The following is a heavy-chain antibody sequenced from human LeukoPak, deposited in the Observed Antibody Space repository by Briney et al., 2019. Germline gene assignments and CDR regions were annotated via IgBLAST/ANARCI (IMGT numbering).Heavy chain of an antibody. CDR3: ARGNGLTDGERYYFDY. J-gene: IGHJ4*02. D-gene: IGHD1-14*01. CDR2: INHSGST. Sequence: PSETLSLTCAAYGGSFSGYYWSWIRQPPGKGLEWIGEINHSGSTNYNPSLKSRVTISVDTSKNQFSLKLSSVTAADTAVYYCARGNGLTDGERYYFDYWGQGTLVTVSS. CDR1: GGSFSGYY. V-gene: IGHV4-34*01.